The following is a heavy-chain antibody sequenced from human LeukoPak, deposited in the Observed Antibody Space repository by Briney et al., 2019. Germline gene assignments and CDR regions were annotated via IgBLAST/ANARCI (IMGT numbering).Heavy chain of an antibody. CDR1: GFTLSSYW. J-gene: IGHJ4*02. CDR2: IKQEGSEK. CDR3: ARGSVYYDILTGYYSY. D-gene: IGHD3-9*01. Sequence: LPGGSLRLSCAAWGFTLSSYWMSWVRQARGKGLEGVANIKQEGSEKYYVDSVKGQFTISRDNAKNSLYLQMNSLRAEDTAVYYCARGSVYYDILTGYYSYWGQGTLVTVSS. V-gene: IGHV3-7*03.